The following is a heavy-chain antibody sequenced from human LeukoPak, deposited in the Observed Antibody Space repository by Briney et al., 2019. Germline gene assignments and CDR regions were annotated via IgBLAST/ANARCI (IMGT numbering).Heavy chain of an antibody. V-gene: IGHV3-30-3*01. Sequence: TGGSLRLSCAASGFTFSNYAMHWVRQAPGKGLEWVAIISYDGNDKYYTDSVKGRFTISRDKSKNTLYLQMYSLRAEDTAVYYCARDRDTAMGLWGQGTLVTVSS. CDR3: ARDRDTAMGL. D-gene: IGHD5-18*01. J-gene: IGHJ4*02. CDR2: ISYDGNDK. CDR1: GFTFSNYA.